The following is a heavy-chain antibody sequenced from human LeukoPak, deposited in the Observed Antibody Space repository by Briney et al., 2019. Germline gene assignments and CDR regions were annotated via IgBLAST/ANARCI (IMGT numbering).Heavy chain of an antibody. V-gene: IGHV1-18*01. CDR1: GYTFTSYG. CDR2: ISAYNGNT. J-gene: IGHJ4*02. CDR3: ARSYYYDSSGSDFDY. Sequence: ASVNVSCKASGYTFTSYGISWVRQAPGQGLEWMGWISAYNGNTNYAQKLQGRVTMTTDTSTSTAYMELRSLRSDDTAVYYCARSYYYDSSGSDFDYWGQGTLVTVSS. D-gene: IGHD3-22*01.